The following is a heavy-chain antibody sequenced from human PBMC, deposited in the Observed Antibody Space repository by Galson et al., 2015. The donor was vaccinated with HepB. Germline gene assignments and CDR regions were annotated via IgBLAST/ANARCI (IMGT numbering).Heavy chain of an antibody. V-gene: IGHV3-23*01. D-gene: IGHD3-22*01. J-gene: IGHJ5*02. CDR2: ISGSNNNI. CDR3: AKDLSISMIVVFTPPGS. Sequence: SLRLSCAASGFTFSSYGMSWVRQAPGKGLEWVSGISGSNNNIHYIDSVKGRFTISRDNSKKTVYLQMNSLRAEDTAVYYCAKDLSISMIVVFTPPGSWGQGTLVTVSS. CDR1: GFTFSSYG.